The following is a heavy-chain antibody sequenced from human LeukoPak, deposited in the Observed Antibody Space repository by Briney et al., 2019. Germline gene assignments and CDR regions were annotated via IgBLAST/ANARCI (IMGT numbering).Heavy chain of an antibody. D-gene: IGHD3-10*01. CDR2: INPNSGGT. Sequence: ASVKVSCKASGYTFTGYYMHWVRQAPGQGLEWMGWINPNSGGTNYAQKFQGRVTMTRDTSISTAYMELSRLRPDDTAVYYCARKFVDPNGMDVWGQGTTVTVSS. CDR3: ARKFVDPNGMDV. J-gene: IGHJ6*02. V-gene: IGHV1-2*02. CDR1: GYTFTGYY.